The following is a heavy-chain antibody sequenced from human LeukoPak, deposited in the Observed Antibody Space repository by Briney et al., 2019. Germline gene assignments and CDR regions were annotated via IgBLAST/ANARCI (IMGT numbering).Heavy chain of an antibody. CDR1: GFTFTNYW. CDR3: ARDAVRGGDCDF. J-gene: IGHJ4*02. D-gene: IGHD2-21*02. CDR2: INKDGSEE. Sequence: GGSLRLSCAASGFTFTNYWMKWVRQAPGGGPEWLANINKDGSEEYYADSVKGRFTISRDNAKNSLYLQMNSLRAEDTAVYYCARDAVRGGDCDFWGQGTLVAVSS. V-gene: IGHV3-7*01.